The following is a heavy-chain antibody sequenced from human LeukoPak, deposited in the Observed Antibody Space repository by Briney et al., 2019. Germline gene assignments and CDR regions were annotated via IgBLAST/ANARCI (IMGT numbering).Heavy chain of an antibody. CDR3: AREPTVTTSLDY. J-gene: IGHJ4*02. CDR2: IIPIFGTA. Sequence: SVKVSCKASGGTFSSYAISWVRQAPGQGLEWMGGIIPIFGTANYAQKFQGRVTMTRDMSTSTVYMELSSLRSEDTAVYYCAREPTVTTSLDYWGQGTLVTVSS. V-gene: IGHV1-69*05. D-gene: IGHD4-17*01. CDR1: GGTFSSYA.